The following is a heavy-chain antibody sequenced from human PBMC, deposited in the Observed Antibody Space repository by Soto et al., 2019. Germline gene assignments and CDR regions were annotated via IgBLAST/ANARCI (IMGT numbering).Heavy chain of an antibody. CDR3: AREGPPDIAWFDP. CDR1: GGTFSIYT. Sequence: QVQLVQSGAEVKKPGSSVKVSCKASGGTFSIYTISWVRQAPGQGLEWMGGSANSAQKFQGRLTVTADESPSTVYLELSSLTPEDTAVYYCAREGPPDIAWFDPWGKGTLVSVSS. J-gene: IGHJ5*02. D-gene: IGHD2-15*01. CDR2: SA. V-gene: IGHV1-69*01.